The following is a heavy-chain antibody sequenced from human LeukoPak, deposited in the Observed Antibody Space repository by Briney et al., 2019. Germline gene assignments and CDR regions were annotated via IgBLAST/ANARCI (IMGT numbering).Heavy chain of an antibody. CDR3: VRLRRNSDPNGFYYYYDY. CDR2: ISVSSNYI. Sequence: PGGSLRLSCAASGYTFSSFSINWVRQAPGKGLEWVSSISVSSNYIYYSDSVRGRFSISRDDATDSLYLQMNSLRAEDTAVYYCVRLRRNSDPNGFYYYYDYWGQGTLVTVSS. CDR1: GYTFSSFS. D-gene: IGHD2-8*01. J-gene: IGHJ4*02. V-gene: IGHV3-21*01.